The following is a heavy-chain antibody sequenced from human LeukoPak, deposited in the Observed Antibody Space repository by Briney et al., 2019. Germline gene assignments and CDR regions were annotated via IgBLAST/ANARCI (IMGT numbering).Heavy chain of an antibody. Sequence: PSETLPLTCTVSGGSITSTIHYWAWIRQAPGKALEWIGSLYYTGSASYNPSLKSRVAISVDTSRNQFSLKVDSLTAADTAIYYCARHTPQEAAAKYDYWGQGTLVTVSS. CDR3: ARHTPQEAAAKYDY. CDR2: LYYTGSA. V-gene: IGHV4-39*01. J-gene: IGHJ4*02. D-gene: IGHD6-13*01. CDR1: GGSITSTIHY.